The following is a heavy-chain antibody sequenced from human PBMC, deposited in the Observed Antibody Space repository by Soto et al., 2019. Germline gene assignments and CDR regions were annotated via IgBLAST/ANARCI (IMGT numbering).Heavy chain of an antibody. CDR2: ISAYNGKT. D-gene: IGHD3-3*01. CDR3: ARTQGSTIFGVVTANWFDP. V-gene: IGHV1-18*01. J-gene: IGHJ5*02. Sequence: ASVKVSCKASGYNFIAYGISWVRQAPGQGPEWMGWISAYNGKTNYAQKLQGRVTMTTDTSTSTAYMELRSLRSDDTAVYYCARTQGSTIFGVVTANWFDPWGQGTLVTVSS. CDR1: GYNFIAYG.